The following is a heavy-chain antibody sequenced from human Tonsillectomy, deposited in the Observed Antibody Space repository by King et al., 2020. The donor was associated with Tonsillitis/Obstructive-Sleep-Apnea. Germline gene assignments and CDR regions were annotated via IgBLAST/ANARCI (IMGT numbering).Heavy chain of an antibody. J-gene: IGHJ4*02. CDR2: IKQDGSEK. Sequence: QLVQSGGGLVQPGGSLRLSCAASGFTFSSYWMSWVRQAPGKGLEWVANIKQDGSEKYYVDSVKGRFTISRDNAKNSLYLQMNSLRAEDTAVYYCARDDLDDDCWSGGEIDYWGQGTLVTVSS. CDR3: ARDDLDDDCWSGGEIDY. CDR1: GFTFSSYW. D-gene: IGHD3-3*01. V-gene: IGHV3-7*04.